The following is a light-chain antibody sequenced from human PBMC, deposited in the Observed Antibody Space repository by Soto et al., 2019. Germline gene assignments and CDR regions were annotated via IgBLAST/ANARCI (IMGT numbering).Light chain of an antibody. CDR3: QQYNTWPPFT. Sequence: EIVMTQSPATLSVSPGESATLSCRASQSVSSNLAWYQQKPGQAPRLLIYGASTRATGIPARFSGSGSGTEFTLTISSLQSEDFPVYYCQQYNTWPPFTFGPGTKVDIK. CDR2: GAS. V-gene: IGKV3-15*01. J-gene: IGKJ3*01. CDR1: QSVSSN.